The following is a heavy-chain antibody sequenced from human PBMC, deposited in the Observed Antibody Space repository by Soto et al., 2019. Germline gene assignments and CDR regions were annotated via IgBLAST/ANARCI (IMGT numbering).Heavy chain of an antibody. J-gene: IGHJ5*02. D-gene: IGHD3-16*01. CDR2: INHSGST. V-gene: IGHV4-34*01. CDR1: GGSFSGYY. Sequence: SETLSLTCAVYGGSFSGYYWSWIRQPPGKGLEWIGEINHSGSTNYNPSLKSRVTISVDTSKNQFSLKLSSVTAADTAVYYCARLGAQEIDPWGQGTLVTVSS. CDR3: ARLGAQEIDP.